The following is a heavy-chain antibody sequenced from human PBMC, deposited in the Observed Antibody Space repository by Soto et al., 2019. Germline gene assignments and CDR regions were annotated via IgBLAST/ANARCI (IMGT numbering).Heavy chain of an antibody. Sequence: QVPLVQSGAEVKKPGASVKVSCKASGYTFTSYGISWVRQAPGQGLEWMGWISAYNGNTNYAQKLQGRVTMTTDTSTSTAYMELRSLRSDDTAVYYCARSGYCSSTSCYRPWFDPWGQGTLVTVSS. CDR2: ISAYNGNT. J-gene: IGHJ5*02. D-gene: IGHD2-2*01. CDR1: GYTFTSYG. CDR3: ARSGYCSSTSCYRPWFDP. V-gene: IGHV1-18*01.